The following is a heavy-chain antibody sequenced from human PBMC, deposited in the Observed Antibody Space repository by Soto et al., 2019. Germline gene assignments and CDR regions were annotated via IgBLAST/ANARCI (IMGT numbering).Heavy chain of an antibody. Sequence: GGSLRLSCAASGFTFSSYGMHWVRQAPGKGLEWVAVISYDGSNKYYADSVKGRFTISRDNSKNTLYLQMNSLRAEDTAVYYCAKEGAEEPLGYSSSWGQGTLVTVSS. CDR2: ISYDGSNK. J-gene: IGHJ4*02. V-gene: IGHV3-30*18. CDR3: AKEGAEEPLGYSSS. CDR1: GFTFSSYG. D-gene: IGHD6-13*01.